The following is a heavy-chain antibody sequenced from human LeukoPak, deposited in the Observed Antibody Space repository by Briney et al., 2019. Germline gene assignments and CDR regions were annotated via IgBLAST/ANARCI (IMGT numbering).Heavy chain of an antibody. CDR2: IYYSGTT. J-gene: IGHJ5*02. D-gene: IGHD3-9*01. V-gene: IGHV4-31*03. CDR1: GGSITSDSSY. Sequence: TLSLTCTVSGGSITSDSSYWSWIRQHPGKGLEWIGYIYYSGTTYYNPSLKSRVTISIDTSKKQFSLKLSSVTAADTAVYYCASANKYHDILTGYYIGNWFDPWGQGTLVTVSS. CDR3: ASANKYHDILTGYYIGNWFDP.